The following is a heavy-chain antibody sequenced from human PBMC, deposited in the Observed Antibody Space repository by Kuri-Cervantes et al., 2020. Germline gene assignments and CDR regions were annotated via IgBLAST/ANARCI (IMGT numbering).Heavy chain of an antibody. J-gene: IGHJ5*02. Sequence: SETLSLTCAVYGGSFSGYYWSWIRQPPGKGLEWIGEINHSGSTYYNPSLKSRVTISVDTSKNQFSLKLSSVTAADTAVYYCARIRNWFDPWGQGTLVTVSS. CDR2: INHSGST. CDR3: ARIRNWFDP. D-gene: IGHD3-16*01. CDR1: GGSFSGYY. V-gene: IGHV4-34*01.